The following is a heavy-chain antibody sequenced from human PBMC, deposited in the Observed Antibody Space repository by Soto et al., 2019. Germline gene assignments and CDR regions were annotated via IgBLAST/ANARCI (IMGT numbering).Heavy chain of an antibody. J-gene: IGHJ4*02. Sequence: EVQLVESGGGLVKPGGSLRLSCAASGFTFSSYSMNWVRQAPGKGLEWVSSISSSSSYIYYADSVKGRFTISRDNAKNSLYLQMNSLRAEDTAVYYSARDLGIAAAGFDYWGQGTLVTVSS. CDR2: ISSSSSYI. D-gene: IGHD6-13*01. V-gene: IGHV3-21*01. CDR1: GFTFSSYS. CDR3: ARDLGIAAAGFDY.